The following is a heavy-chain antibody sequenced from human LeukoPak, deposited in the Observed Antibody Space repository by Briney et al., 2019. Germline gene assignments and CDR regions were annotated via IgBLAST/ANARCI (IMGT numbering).Heavy chain of an antibody. D-gene: IGHD6-19*01. CDR1: GYTFTGYG. CDR3: ARLYSSGYAYDAFDI. CDR2: ISAYNGNT. V-gene: IGHV1-18*01. J-gene: IGHJ3*02. Sequence: RASVKVSCKASGYTFTGYGISWVRQAPGQGLEWMGWISAYNGNTNYAQKLQGRVTMTTDTSTSTAYMELRSLRSDDTAVYYCARLYSSGYAYDAFDIWGQGTMVTVSS.